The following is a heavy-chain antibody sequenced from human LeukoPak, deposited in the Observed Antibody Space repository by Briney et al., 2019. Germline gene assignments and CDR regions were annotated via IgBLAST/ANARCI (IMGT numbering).Heavy chain of an antibody. CDR2: IKSIADGGTA. J-gene: IGHJ4*02. CDR3: TTDYF. Sequence: GGSLRLSCAASGFSFSKAWMSWVRQAPGKGLEWVARIKSIADGGTADYITPVKGRFTISRDDSKNTMYLQMNSLKTEDTAVYYCTTDYFCGQGTLVTVSS. CDR1: GFSFSKAW. V-gene: IGHV3-15*01.